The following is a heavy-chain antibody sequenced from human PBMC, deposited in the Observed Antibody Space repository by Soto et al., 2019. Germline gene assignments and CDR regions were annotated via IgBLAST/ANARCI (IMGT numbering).Heavy chain of an antibody. CDR3: AKEPNGDYVGAFDD. CDR2: ISGDGTGT. V-gene: IGHV3-23*01. CDR1: GLTFSSFG. Sequence: EAQLLESGGGLIRPGGSLRLSCAGSGLTFSSFGLTWVRQAQGKGLEWVSSISGDGTGTYYADSVKGRFTVSRDNSKNMMYLQMNSLRVEDTAIYHCAKEPNGDYVGAFDDWGQGTLVTVSS. D-gene: IGHD2-21*02. J-gene: IGHJ4*02.